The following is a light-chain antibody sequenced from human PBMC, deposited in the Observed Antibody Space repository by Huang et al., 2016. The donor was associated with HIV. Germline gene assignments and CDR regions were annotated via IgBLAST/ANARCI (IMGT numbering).Light chain of an antibody. V-gene: IGKV3-15*01. CDR1: QRISTN. J-gene: IGKJ3*01. CDR2: DAS. CDR3: HQYNDWPIT. Sequence: ETVLTQSPATLSVSPEQRATLSCRASQRISTNLAWYQKKPGQAPRLLIYDASTRATGIPARFRGSGSGTEFTLTISSLQSEDFALYYCHQYNDWPITFGPGTKVDVK.